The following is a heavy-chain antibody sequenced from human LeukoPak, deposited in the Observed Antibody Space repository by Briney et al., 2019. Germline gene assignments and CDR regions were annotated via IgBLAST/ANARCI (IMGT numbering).Heavy chain of an antibody. CDR2: ISYDGSNE. Sequence: PGGSLRLSCAASGFTFSNYGMHWVRQAPGKGLEWVAIISYDGSNEYYADSVQGRFTISRDNSKNTLCLQMNSLRAEDTAVYYCAKDGNWDYFDYWGQGTLVTVSS. CDR3: AKDGNWDYFDY. CDR1: GFTFSNYG. J-gene: IGHJ4*02. D-gene: IGHD4-23*01. V-gene: IGHV3-30*18.